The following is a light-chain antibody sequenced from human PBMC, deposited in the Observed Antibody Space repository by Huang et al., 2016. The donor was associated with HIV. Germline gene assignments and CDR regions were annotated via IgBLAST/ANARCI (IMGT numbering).Light chain of an antibody. Sequence: DIVVTQSPDSLAVSLGARATINCKAIPTFLYNSKSDSFIAWYQQRPGQSPKLLIHGASARRSGVPERFSGSVSETNFTLTINGLQPEDVAIYFCQQYSTIPTFGGGTKVDI. CDR2: GAS. J-gene: IGKJ4*01. V-gene: IGKV4-1*01. CDR3: QQYSTIPT. CDR1: PTFLYNSKSDSF.